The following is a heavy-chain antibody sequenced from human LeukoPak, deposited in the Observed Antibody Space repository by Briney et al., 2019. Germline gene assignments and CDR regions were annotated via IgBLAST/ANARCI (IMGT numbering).Heavy chain of an antibody. J-gene: IGHJ4*02. D-gene: IGHD3-10*01. V-gene: IGHV4-34*01. CDR2: TSYGGST. CDR1: GGSFSGYY. Sequence: SETLSLTCAVNGGSFSGYYWTWIRQSPGKGLEWIGETSYGGSTNYKASLKSRVTISVDTSKKQFSLDLSSVTAADTAVYYCARVVQRRTTGEIFGRYFDHWGQGILVTVSS. CDR3: ARVVQRRTTGEIFGRYFDH.